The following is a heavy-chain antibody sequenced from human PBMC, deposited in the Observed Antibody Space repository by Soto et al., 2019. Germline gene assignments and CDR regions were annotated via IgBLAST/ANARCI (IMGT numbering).Heavy chain of an antibody. CDR1: GGSISSGGYY. J-gene: IGHJ5*02. Sequence: QVQLQESGPGLVKPSQTLSLTCTVSGGSISSGGYYWSWIRQHPGKGLEWIGYIYYSGSNYYNPSLKSRVTISGDTSKNQFSLKLSSVTAADTAVYYCARDELVGPWFDPWGQGTLVTVSS. CDR2: IYYSGSN. V-gene: IGHV4-31*03. D-gene: IGHD2-8*02. CDR3: ARDELVGPWFDP.